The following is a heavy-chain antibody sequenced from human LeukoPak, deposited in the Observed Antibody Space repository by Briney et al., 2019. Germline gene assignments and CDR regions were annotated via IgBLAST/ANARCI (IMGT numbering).Heavy chain of an antibody. CDR1: GFTFSSYG. V-gene: IGHV3-30*02. Sequence: GGSLRLSCAASGFTFSSYGMHWVRQAPGKGLEWVAFIRYDGSNKYYADSVKGRFTISRDNSKNTLYLQMNSLRAEDMAVYYCVKRWTGTTIGQQDYWGQGTLVTVSS. CDR2: IRYDGSNK. D-gene: IGHD1-1*01. J-gene: IGHJ4*02. CDR3: VKRWTGTTIGQQDY.